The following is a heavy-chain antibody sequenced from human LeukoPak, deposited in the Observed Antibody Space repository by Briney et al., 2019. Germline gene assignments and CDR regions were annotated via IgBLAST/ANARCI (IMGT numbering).Heavy chain of an antibody. CDR2: IYYSGST. Sequence: SETLSLTCTVSGGSLSSSYSYWGWIRQPPGKGLEWVGNIYYSGSTYYSPSLTSRVTVSVDTSENQFSLKLSSVTAADTAVYYCARAHSIASYYYGVDVWGQGTTVTVSS. V-gene: IGHV4-39*07. CDR3: ARAHSIASYYYGVDV. D-gene: IGHD2/OR15-2a*01. J-gene: IGHJ6*02. CDR1: GGSLSSSYSY.